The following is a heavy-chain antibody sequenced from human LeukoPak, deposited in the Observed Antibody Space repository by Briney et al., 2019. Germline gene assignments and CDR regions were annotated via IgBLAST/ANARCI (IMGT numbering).Heavy chain of an antibody. CDR3: AKDRVPRYYYDSTGSWGDY. J-gene: IGHJ4*02. D-gene: IGHD3-22*01. CDR1: GFTFSHYG. Sequence: GGSLRLSCAASGFTFSHYGMHWVRQAPGKGLEWVAFIRYDGRNKYYADSVKGRFTISRDNSKNTLYLQMNSLRAEDTAVYYCAKDRVPRYYYDSTGSWGDYWGQGTLVTVSS. CDR2: IRYDGRNK. V-gene: IGHV3-30*02.